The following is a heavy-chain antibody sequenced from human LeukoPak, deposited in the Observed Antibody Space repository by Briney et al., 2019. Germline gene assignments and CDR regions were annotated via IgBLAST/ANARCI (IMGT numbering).Heavy chain of an antibody. J-gene: IGHJ6*03. CDR1: GGSFRGYF. Sequence: PSETLSLTCAVYGGSFRGYFWGWVRQTPGKGLEWLGEITNNGGTNYMPSLSGRVSVFQDVSKNQFSLKLSSVTAADTGVYYCARGNSGSHWGDHYFYMDVWGKGTTVIVSS. D-gene: IGHD1-26*01. CDR3: ARGNSGSHWGDHYFYMDV. V-gene: IGHV4-34*01. CDR2: ITNNGGT.